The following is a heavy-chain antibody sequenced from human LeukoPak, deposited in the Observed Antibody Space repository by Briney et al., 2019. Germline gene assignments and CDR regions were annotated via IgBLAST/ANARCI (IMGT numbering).Heavy chain of an antibody. CDR2: FDPEDGET. J-gene: IGHJ3*02. Sequence: ASVKVSCKVSGYTLTELSMHWVRQAPGKGLEWMGGFDPEDGETIYAQRFQGRVTITTDESTSTAYMELSSLRSEDTAVYYCALSPPGGSGSEDIWGQGTMVTVSS. D-gene: IGHD3-10*01. CDR1: GYTLTELS. V-gene: IGHV1-24*01. CDR3: ALSPPGGSGSEDI.